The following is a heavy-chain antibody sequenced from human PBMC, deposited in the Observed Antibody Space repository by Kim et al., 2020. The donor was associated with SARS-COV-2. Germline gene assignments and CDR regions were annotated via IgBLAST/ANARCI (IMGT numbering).Heavy chain of an antibody. D-gene: IGHD3-22*01. J-gene: IGHJ4*02. Sequence: KYAPKIQGRAPVTADTSTTTAYMELTSLTSSDTAVYYCARITDISGRGGDYWGQGTLVTVSS. V-gene: IGHV1-18*01. CDR3: ARITDISGRGGDY.